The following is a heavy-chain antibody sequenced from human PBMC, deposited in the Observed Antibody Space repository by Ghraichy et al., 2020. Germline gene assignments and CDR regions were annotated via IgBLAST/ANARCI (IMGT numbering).Heavy chain of an antibody. CDR1: GFTFSSYA. Sequence: GGSLRLSCAASGFTFSSYAMHWVRQAPGKGLEWVAVISYDGSNKYYADSVKGRFTISRDNSKNTLYLQMNSLRAEDTAVYYCARDPTASITMVRVFDYWGQGTLVTVSS. CDR2: ISYDGSNK. D-gene: IGHD3-10*01. J-gene: IGHJ4*02. CDR3: ARDPTASITMVRVFDY. V-gene: IGHV3-30*04.